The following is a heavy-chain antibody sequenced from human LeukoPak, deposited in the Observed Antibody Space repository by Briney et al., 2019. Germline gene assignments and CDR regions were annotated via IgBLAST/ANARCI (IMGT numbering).Heavy chain of an antibody. J-gene: IGHJ4*02. Sequence: PSETLSLTCIVSGASTSTYYWSWLRQPPGKGLEWIGYIYNGGSTKYNPSLKSRVTISVDTSKNQFSLMLTSLTAADTAMYYCAQTTGWPGFDYWGPGALVTVSS. V-gene: IGHV4-59*08. CDR1: GASTSTYY. D-gene: IGHD6-19*01. CDR2: IYNGGST. CDR3: AQTTGWPGFDY.